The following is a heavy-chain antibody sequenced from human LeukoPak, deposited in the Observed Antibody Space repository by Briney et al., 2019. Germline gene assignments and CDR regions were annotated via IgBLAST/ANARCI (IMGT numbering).Heavy chain of an antibody. CDR1: GITFSSYA. V-gene: IGHV3-23*01. J-gene: IGHJ4*02. CDR3: ARSRYSNSWLFDY. Sequence: QPGGSLRLSCAAPGITFSSYAMTRVRQAPGKGLEWVSAISGSGVNTYYADSVKGRFTVSRDNSKNTVYLQMNSLRAEDTAVFYCARSRYSNSWLFDYWGQGTLVTVSS. CDR2: ISGSGVNT. D-gene: IGHD6-13*01.